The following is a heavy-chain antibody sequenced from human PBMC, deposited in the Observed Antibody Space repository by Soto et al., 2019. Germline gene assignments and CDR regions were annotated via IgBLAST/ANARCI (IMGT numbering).Heavy chain of an antibody. J-gene: IGHJ6*02. D-gene: IGHD3-3*01. CDR1: GFTFSSYS. CDR3: ARLRRITITIFGVVPLIYGMDV. V-gene: IGHV3-48*02. CDR2: ISSSSSTI. Sequence: GGSLRLSCAASGFTFSSYSMNWVRQAPGKGLEWVSYISSSSSTIYYADSVKGRFTISRDNAKNSLYLQMNSLRDEDTAVYYCARLRRITITIFGVVPLIYGMDVWGQGTTVTVSS.